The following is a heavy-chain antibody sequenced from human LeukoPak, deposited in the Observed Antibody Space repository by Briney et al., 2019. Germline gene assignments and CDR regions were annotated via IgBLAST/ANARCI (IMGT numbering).Heavy chain of an antibody. J-gene: IGHJ5*02. CDR2: IYYSGST. CDR1: GGSISSGGYY. CDR3: ARGHSSGWYNWFDP. V-gene: IGHV4-31*11. D-gene: IGHD6-19*01. Sequence: SQTLSLTCAVSGGSISSGGYYWSWIRQLPGKGLEWIGYIYYSGSTSYNPSLESRVTISVDTSKNQFSLNLSSVTAADTAVYYCARGHSSGWYNWFDPWGQGTLVTVSS.